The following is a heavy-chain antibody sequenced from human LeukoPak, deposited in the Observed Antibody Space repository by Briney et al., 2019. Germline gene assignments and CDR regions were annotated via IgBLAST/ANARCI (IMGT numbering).Heavy chain of an antibody. CDR2: ISGSGGGT. CDR1: GITLSNYG. Sequence: GGSLRLSCAVSGITLSNYGMHWVRQAPGKGLEWVAGISGSGGGTNYADSVKGRFTISRDNPKNTLYLQMNSLRAEDTAVYFCAKRGVVIRVILVGFHKEAYYFDCWGQGALVTVSS. D-gene: IGHD3-22*01. V-gene: IGHV3-23*01. CDR3: AKRGVVIRVILVGFHKEAYYFDC. J-gene: IGHJ4*02.